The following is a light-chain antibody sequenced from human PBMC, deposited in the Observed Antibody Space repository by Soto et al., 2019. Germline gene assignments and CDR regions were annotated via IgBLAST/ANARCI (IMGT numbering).Light chain of an antibody. V-gene: IGKV3-15*01. CDR2: DAS. CDR1: QSVARN. Sequence: VMTQSPATLSVSPGERAILSCRASQSVARNLAWYQQKPGQAPRLLIYDASTRATGVPARFSGSGSGTEFTLTISSLQSGDVAIYYCQQYNSWPSFGQGTILEIK. CDR3: QQYNSWPS. J-gene: IGKJ2*01.